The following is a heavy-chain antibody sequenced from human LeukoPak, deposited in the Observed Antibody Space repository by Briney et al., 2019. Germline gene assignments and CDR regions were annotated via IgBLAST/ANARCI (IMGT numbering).Heavy chain of an antibody. Sequence: GGSLRLSCAASGFTFSSYAMGWVRQAPGKGLEWVSAISGSGGSTYYADSVKGRFTISRDNSKNTLYLQMNSLRAEDTAVYYCAKSLRVVPAAYDYWGQGTLVTVSS. CDR2: ISGSGGST. CDR1: GFTFSSYA. V-gene: IGHV3-23*01. CDR3: AKSLRVVPAAYDY. D-gene: IGHD2-2*01. J-gene: IGHJ4*02.